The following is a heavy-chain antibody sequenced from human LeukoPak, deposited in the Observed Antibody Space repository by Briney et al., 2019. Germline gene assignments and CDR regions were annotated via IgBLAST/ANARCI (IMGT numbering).Heavy chain of an antibody. CDR3: ARNTRYGDYFDY. V-gene: IGHV1-69*05. J-gene: IGHJ4*02. CDR1: GGTFSGYA. Sequence: SVKVSCKASGGTFSGYAISWVRQAPGQGLEWMGGIIPIFGTANYAQKFRGRVTITTDESTSTAYMELSSLRSEDTAVYYCARNTRYGDYFDYWGQGTLVTVSS. CDR2: IIPIFGTA. D-gene: IGHD4-17*01.